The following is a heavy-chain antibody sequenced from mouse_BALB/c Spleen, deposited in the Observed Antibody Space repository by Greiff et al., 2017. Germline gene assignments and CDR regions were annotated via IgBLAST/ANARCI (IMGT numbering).Heavy chain of an antibody. CDR3: ARDRAWFAY. V-gene: IGHV4-1*02. CDR2: INPDSSTI. D-gene: IGHD3-2*01. J-gene: IGHJ3*01. CDR1: GFDFSRYW. Sequence: EVQGVESGGGLVQPGGSLKLSCAASGFDFSRYWMSWVRQAPGKGLEWIGEINPDSSTINYTPSLKDKFIISRDNAKNTLYLQMSKVRSEDTALYYCARDRAWFAYWGQGTLVTVSA.